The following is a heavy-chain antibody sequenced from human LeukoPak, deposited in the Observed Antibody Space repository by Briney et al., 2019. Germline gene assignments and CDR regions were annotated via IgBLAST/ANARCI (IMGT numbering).Heavy chain of an antibody. CDR1: GGSISSSNW. D-gene: IGHD6-19*01. CDR3: ARDVYSSGWKDAFDI. J-gene: IGHJ3*02. Sequence: SETLSLTCAVSGGSISSSNWWSWVRQPPGKGLEWIGEIYHSGSTNYNPSLKSRVTISVDTSKNQFSLKLSSVTAADTAVYYCARDVYSSGWKDAFDIWGQGTMVTVSS. V-gene: IGHV4-4*02. CDR2: IYHSGST.